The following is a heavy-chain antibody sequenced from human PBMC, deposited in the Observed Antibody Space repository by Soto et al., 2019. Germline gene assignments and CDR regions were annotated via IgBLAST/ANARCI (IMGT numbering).Heavy chain of an antibody. CDR1: GFTFDDYA. J-gene: IGHJ6*02. V-gene: IGHV3-9*01. Sequence: GGSLRLSCEASGFTFDDYAMHWVRQAPGKGLEWVSGISWNGDTMVYADSVRGRFTISRDNSKNSVYLQMTSLRREDTAIYYCAKYSGRYYFYALAVWGQGTTVTVSS. CDR3: AKYSGRYYFYALAV. CDR2: ISWNGDTM.